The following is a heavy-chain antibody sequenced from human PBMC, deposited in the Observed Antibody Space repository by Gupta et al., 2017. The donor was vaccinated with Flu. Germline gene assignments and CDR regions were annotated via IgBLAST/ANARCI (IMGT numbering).Heavy chain of an antibody. V-gene: IGHV3-23*01. J-gene: IGHJ4*02. Sequence: EVQLLESGGGLVQPGESLRLSCAASGFTFSSYAMNWVRQAPGKGLEWVSTISGGGERTYYADYVTGRFTISRDNSKNTLYLQMNSLRAEDTAVYYCAKGASTGQIVVVIDIVPIDHWGQGTLVTVSS. CDR1: GFTFSSYA. CDR3: AKGASTGQIVVVIDIVPIDH. CDR2: ISGGGERT. D-gene: IGHD2-21*01.